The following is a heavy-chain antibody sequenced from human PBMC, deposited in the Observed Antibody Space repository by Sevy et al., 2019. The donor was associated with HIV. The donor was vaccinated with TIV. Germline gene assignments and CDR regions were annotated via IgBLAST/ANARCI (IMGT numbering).Heavy chain of an antibody. D-gene: IGHD6-13*01. Sequence: GGSLRLSCTASGFTFSNFGMHWVRQVPGKGLEWVTFIRYDGSDKYYAVSVKGRFTISRDDSKNTLYLQMDSLRDEDTAIYYCAEDLAGPGRRYFDYWGQGTLVTVSS. CDR2: IRYDGSDK. J-gene: IGHJ4*02. CDR3: AEDLAGPGRRYFDY. V-gene: IGHV3-30*02. CDR1: GFTFSNFG.